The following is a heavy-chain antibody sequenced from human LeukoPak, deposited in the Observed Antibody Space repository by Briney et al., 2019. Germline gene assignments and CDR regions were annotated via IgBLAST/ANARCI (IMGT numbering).Heavy chain of an antibody. J-gene: IGHJ4*02. D-gene: IGHD2-2*01. V-gene: IGHV3-48*01. Sequence: GGSLRLSCAASGFTFSSYSMNWVRQAPGKGLEWVSYISSSSSTIYYADSVKGRFTISRDNAKNSLYLQMNSLRAEDTAVYYCAKCPTWYQLRPYYFDYWGQGTLVTVSS. CDR2: ISSSSSTI. CDR1: GFTFSSYS. CDR3: AKCPTWYQLRPYYFDY.